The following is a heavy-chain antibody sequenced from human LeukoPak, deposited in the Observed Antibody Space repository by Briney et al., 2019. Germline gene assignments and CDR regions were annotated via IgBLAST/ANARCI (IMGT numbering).Heavy chain of an antibody. CDR2: ISSSGSTT. V-gene: IGHV3-48*03. Sequence: GGSLRLSCAASGFTFSSYEMNWVRQAPGKGLEWVSYISSSGSTTHYADSVKGRFTISRDNAKNSLYLQMNSLRAENTAVYYCARDNYDSSGYYFDWGQGTLVTVSS. D-gene: IGHD3-22*01. J-gene: IGHJ4*02. CDR3: ARDNYDSSGYYFD. CDR1: GFTFSSYE.